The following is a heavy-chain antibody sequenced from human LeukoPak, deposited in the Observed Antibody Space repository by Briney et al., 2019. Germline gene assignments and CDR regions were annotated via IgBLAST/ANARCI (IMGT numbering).Heavy chain of an antibody. J-gene: IGHJ4*02. Sequence: PGGSLRLSCAASGFTFDDYAMHWVRQAPGKGLEWVPGISWNSGSIGYADSVKGRFTISRDNAKNSLYLQMNSLRAEDTALYYCAKTLDIVVVVAPFDYWGQGTLVTVSS. D-gene: IGHD2-15*01. CDR3: AKTLDIVVVVAPFDY. CDR2: ISWNSGSI. V-gene: IGHV3-9*01. CDR1: GFTFDDYA.